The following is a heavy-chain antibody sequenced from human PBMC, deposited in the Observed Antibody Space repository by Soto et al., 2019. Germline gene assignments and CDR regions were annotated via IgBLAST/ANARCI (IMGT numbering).Heavy chain of an antibody. Sequence: QLQLQESGSGLVKPSQTLSLTCAVSGASMSSGVYSWSWIRQPPGKGLEWIGYMYDTGSTYYNPSVKPRVTISADMSKNHLSLNLTSVTAADTAVYYCARDRGTGSFEPTWGQGILVTVSS. CDR2: MYDTGST. CDR3: ARDRGTGSFEPT. J-gene: IGHJ5*02. V-gene: IGHV4-30-2*01. D-gene: IGHD3-10*01. CDR1: GASMSSGVYS.